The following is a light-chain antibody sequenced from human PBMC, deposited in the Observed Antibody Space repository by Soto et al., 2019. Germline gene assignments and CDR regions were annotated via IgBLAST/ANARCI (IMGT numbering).Light chain of an antibody. CDR1: QSVFYSSNNKNY. CDR2: WAS. V-gene: IGKV4-1*01. Sequence: DIVMTQSPDSLAVSLGERSTINCKSSQSVFYSSNNKNYLAWYQQRPGQPPKLLIYWASTRESGVPDRFSGSGSGTDFTLTITSLQAEDVAVYYCQQYESTPPTLGQGTRLEIK. J-gene: IGKJ2*01. CDR3: QQYESTPPT.